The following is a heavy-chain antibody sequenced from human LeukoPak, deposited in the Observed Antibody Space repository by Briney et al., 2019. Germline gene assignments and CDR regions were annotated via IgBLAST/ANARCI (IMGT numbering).Heavy chain of an antibody. J-gene: IGHJ4*02. Sequence: GRSLRLSCAASGLTFSSFGMHWVRQAPGKGLEWVAVIWYDGNNKYYADSVKGRFTISRGNSKNTLYLQMNSLRAEDTAVYYCARAFTSTGYYYVEYWGQGTLVTVSS. V-gene: IGHV3-33*01. CDR1: GLTFSSFG. CDR2: IWYDGNNK. CDR3: ARAFTSTGYYYVEY. D-gene: IGHD3-22*01.